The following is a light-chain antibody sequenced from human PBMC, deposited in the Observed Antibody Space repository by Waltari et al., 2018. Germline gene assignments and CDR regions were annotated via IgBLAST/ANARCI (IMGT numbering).Light chain of an antibody. CDR3: CSYGGASIRI. CDR2: EGN. Sequence: QSALTQPASVSGSPGQSITISCTGTTSDVGSYNLVSWYQQHPGEVPKLIIYEGNKRPSGVSNRFSGSKSGNTASLTISGLQPEDEAEYYCCSYGGASIRIFGGGTKVTVL. CDR1: TSDVGSYNL. J-gene: IGLJ2*01. V-gene: IGLV2-23*01.